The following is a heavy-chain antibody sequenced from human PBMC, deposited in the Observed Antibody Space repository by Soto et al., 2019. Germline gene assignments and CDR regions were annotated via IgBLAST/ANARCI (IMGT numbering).Heavy chain of an antibody. CDR1: GDSVSSNSAA. CDR2: TYYRSKWYN. D-gene: IGHD2-15*01. V-gene: IGHV6-1*01. J-gene: IGHJ4*02. CDR3: ARASGYCSGGSCGRSYFDY. Sequence: PSQTLSLTCAISGDSVSSNSAAWNWIRQSPSRGLEWLGRTYYRSKWYNDYAVSVKSRITINPDTSKNQFSLQLNSVTPEDTAVYYCARASGYCSGGSCGRSYFDYWGQGTLVTVS.